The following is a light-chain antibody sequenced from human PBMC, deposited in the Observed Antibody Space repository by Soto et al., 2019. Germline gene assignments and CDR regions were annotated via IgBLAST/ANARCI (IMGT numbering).Light chain of an antibody. CDR3: QQYNSYSPRT. V-gene: IGKV1-5*01. CDR1: QSISSR. Sequence: DIQMTQSPSTLSSSVGDRVTITCRPSQSISSRLAWYQQKPGKAPKLLIYDASSLESGVPSRFSGSGSGTEFTLSISSLQPDDFATYYCQQYNSYSPRTFGQGTKV. J-gene: IGKJ1*01. CDR2: DAS.